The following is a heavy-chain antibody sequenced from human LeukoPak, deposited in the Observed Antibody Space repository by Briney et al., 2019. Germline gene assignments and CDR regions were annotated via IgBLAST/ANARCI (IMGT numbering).Heavy chain of an antibody. Sequence: GGSLRLSCAASGFTFSSYGMLWVRQAPGKGLEWVAFIRDYGSNKYYEDSVKGRFTTSRDNSKNTLYLQMNSLSAEDTAVYYCAKDYYGSGSYTYYYGMDVWGQGTTVTVSS. CDR2: IRDYGSNK. V-gene: IGHV3-30*02. CDR1: GFTFSSYG. D-gene: IGHD3-10*01. CDR3: AKDYYGSGSYTYYYGMDV. J-gene: IGHJ6*02.